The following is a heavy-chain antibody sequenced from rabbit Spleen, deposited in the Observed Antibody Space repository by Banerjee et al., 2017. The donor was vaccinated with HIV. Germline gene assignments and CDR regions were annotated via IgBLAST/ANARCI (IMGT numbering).Heavy chain of an antibody. Sequence: QSLEESGGGLVKPGASLTLTCIASGVSFSSSDYMCWVRQAPGKGLEWISCINTYTGKSVYASWATGRFTISRTSSITVTLQMTSLTAADTATYFCARDLIGIIGWNFYLWGQGTLVTVS. CDR3: ARDLIGIIGWNFYL. J-gene: IGHJ4*01. V-gene: IGHV1S40*01. CDR1: GVSFSSSDY. CDR2: INTYTGKS. D-gene: IGHD1-1*01.